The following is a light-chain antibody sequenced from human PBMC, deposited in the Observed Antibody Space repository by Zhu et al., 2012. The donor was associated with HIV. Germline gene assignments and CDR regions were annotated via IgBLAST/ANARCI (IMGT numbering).Light chain of an antibody. CDR2: RAS. V-gene: IGKV3D-15*01. J-gene: IGKJ1*01. CDR1: QSVGTN. Sequence: ETVMTQSPATLSVSPGERGTLSCRASQSVGTNLAWYQQTPGQAPRLLISRASTRATGIPDRFSGSGSGTDFTLTISRLEPEDFAVYYCQQYNYSPRTFGQGTKVEIK. CDR3: QQYNYSPRT.